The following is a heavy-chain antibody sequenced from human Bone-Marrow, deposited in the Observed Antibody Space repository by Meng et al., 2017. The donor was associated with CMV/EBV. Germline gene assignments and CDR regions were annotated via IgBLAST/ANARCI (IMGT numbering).Heavy chain of an antibody. CDR2: IRYDGSNK. J-gene: IGHJ5*02. V-gene: IGHV3-30*02. CDR3: AKGSKWYDP. CDR1: GFTFSSYA. Sequence: GESLKISCAASGFTFSSYAMHWVRQAPGKGLEWVAFIRYDGSNKYYADSVKGRFTISRDNSKNTLYLLMNGLRAEDTAVYYCAKGSKWYDPWGQGTLVTRYS.